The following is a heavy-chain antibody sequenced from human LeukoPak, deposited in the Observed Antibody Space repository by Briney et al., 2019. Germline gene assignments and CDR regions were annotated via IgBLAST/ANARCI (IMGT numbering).Heavy chain of an antibody. CDR3: ARDYGGSSPFDY. CDR1: GCTFSSYE. CDR2: ISSSGSTI. V-gene: IGHV3-48*03. Sequence: GGSLRLSCAASGCTFSSYEMHWVREAPGKGLEWVSYISSSGSTIYYADSVKGRFTISRDNAKNSLYLQMSSLRAEDTAVYHCARDYGGSSPFDYWGQGTLVTVSS. D-gene: IGHD4-23*01. J-gene: IGHJ4*02.